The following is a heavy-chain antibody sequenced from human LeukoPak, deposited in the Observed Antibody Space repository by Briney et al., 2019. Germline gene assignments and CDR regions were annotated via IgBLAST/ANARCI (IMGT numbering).Heavy chain of an antibody. D-gene: IGHD1-26*01. CDR2: IYTSGST. V-gene: IGHV4-4*09. Sequence: SETLSLTCTVSGGSISSYYWSWIRQPPGKGLEWIGYIYTSGSTNYNPSLKSRVTISLDTSKNQCSLKLSSVTAADTAVYYCARRVGATTSWFDPWGQGTLVTVSS. CDR3: ARRVGATTSWFDP. CDR1: GGSISSYY. J-gene: IGHJ5*02.